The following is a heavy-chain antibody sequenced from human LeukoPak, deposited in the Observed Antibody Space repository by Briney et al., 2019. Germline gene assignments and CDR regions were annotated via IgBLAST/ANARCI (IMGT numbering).Heavy chain of an antibody. CDR2: INHSGST. V-gene: IGHV4-34*01. Sequence: PSETLSLTCAVYGGSFSGYYWSWIRQPPGKGLEWIGEINHSGSTNYNPSLKSRVTISVDTSKNQFSLKLSSVTAADTAVYYCAAYYYASGSRFNWFDPWGQGTLVTVSS. CDR3: AAYYYASGSRFNWFDP. D-gene: IGHD3-10*01. J-gene: IGHJ5*02. CDR1: GGSFSGYY.